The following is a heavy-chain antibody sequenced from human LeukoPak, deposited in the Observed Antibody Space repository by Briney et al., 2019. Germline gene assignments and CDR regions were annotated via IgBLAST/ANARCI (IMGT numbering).Heavy chain of an antibody. CDR2: LRHSRNT. D-gene: IGHD1-14*01. CDR3: ARESSTTQTNLFDY. CDR1: GDSITSRSY. V-gene: IGHV4-59*11. Sequence: SETLSLTCTVSGDSITSRSYWSWIRQPPGKGLEWIGYLRHSRNTNHNSSFKGRVTFSLDTSKNQFSLILRSVTAADTAIYFCARESSTTQTNLFDYWGQGTLVTVSS. J-gene: IGHJ4*02.